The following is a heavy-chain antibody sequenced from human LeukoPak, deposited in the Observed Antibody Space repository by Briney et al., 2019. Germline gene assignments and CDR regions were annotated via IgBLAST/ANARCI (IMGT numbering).Heavy chain of an antibody. CDR1: GFTFNNHG. V-gene: IGHV3-21*01. CDR3: ARGKSDTRGRAFDI. J-gene: IGHJ3*02. CDR2: ISSSSSYI. Sequence: GGSLRLSCAASGFTFNNHGMNWVRQAPGKGLEWVSSISSSSSYIYYADSVKGRFTISRDNAKNSLYLQMNSLRAEDTAVYYCARGKSDTRGRAFDIWGQGTMVTVSS. D-gene: IGHD2-21*02.